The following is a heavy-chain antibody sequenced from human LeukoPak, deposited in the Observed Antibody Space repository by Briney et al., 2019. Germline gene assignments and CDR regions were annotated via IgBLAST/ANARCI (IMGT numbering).Heavy chain of an antibody. Sequence: PGGSLRLSCAASGFTFNNAWMSWVRQAPGKGLEWVGRFKSKTDGGATDYAAPVKGRFTISRDDSKNTLYLQMNSLKTEDTAVYYCAKDWTGTKPFDLWGRGTLVTVSS. J-gene: IGHJ2*01. CDR3: AKDWTGTKPFDL. V-gene: IGHV3-15*01. CDR2: FKSKTDGGAT. CDR1: GFTFNNAW. D-gene: IGHD3/OR15-3a*01.